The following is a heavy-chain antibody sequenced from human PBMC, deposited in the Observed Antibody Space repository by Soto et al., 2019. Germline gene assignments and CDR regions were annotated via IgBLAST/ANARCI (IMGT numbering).Heavy chain of an antibody. J-gene: IGHJ4*02. CDR3: AKYRTLARSPQGR. V-gene: IGHV3-23*01. CDR1: GFTFSSYA. D-gene: IGHD5-12*01. CDR2: ISGSGGST. Sequence: GGSLRLSCAASGFTFSSYAMSWVRQAPGKGLEWVSAISGSGGSTYYADSVKGRFTISRDNTKSTLYLQMNSLRAEDTAIYYCAKYRTLARSPQGRWGQGTLVTVSS.